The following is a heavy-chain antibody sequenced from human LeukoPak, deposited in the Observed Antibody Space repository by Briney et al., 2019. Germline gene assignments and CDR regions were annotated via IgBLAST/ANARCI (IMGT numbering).Heavy chain of an antibody. J-gene: IGHJ4*02. CDR2: ISGSGGST. CDR3: ASWAGTAAGFSGPFDY. D-gene: IGHD6-13*01. V-gene: IGHV3-23*01. Sequence: GGSLRLSCEASGFTFNDYAMHWVRQVPGKGLEWVSAISGSGGSTYYADSVKGRFTISRDNAKNSLYLQMNSLRAEDTAVYYCASWAGTAAGFSGPFDYWGQGTLVTVSS. CDR1: GFTFNDYA.